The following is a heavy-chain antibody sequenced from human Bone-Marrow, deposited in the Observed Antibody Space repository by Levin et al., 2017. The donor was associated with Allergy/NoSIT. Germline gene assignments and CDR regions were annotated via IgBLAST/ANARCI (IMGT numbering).Heavy chain of an antibody. Sequence: ETLSLTCAASGFTFSSYWMHWVRQAPGKGLVWISRINSDGTTTTYADSVRGRFTISRDNAKNTLYLQMNSLRAEDTAVYYCARDYDFWSGHKYYFGMDVWGQGTTVTVSS. CDR1: GFTFSSYW. CDR2: INSDGTTT. D-gene: IGHD3-3*01. J-gene: IGHJ6*02. V-gene: IGHV3-74*01. CDR3: ARDYDFWSGHKYYFGMDV.